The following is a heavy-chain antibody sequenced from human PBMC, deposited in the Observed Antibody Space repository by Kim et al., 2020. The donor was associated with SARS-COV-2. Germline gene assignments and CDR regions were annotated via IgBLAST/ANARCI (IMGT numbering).Heavy chain of an antibody. CDR1: GGSFSGYY. V-gene: IGHV4-34*01. CDR2: INHSGST. Sequence: SETLSLTCAVYGGSFSGYYWSWIRQPPGKGLEWIGEINHSGSTNYNLSLKSRVTISVETSKNQFSLKLSSVTAADTAVYYCARGLIAVAGKLFNWIDSWG. J-gene: IGHJ5*01. CDR3: ARGLIAVAGKLFNWIDS. D-gene: IGHD6-19*01.